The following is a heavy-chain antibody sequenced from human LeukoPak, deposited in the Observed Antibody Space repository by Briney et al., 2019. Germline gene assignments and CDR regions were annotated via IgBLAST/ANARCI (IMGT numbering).Heavy chain of an antibody. CDR3: ARHRITMVRGVDYYFDY. CDR1: GGSISSSSYY. Sequence: SETLSLTCTVSGGSISSSSYYWGWIRQPPGKGLEWIVSIYYSGSTYYNPSLKSRVTISIDTSKNQFSLNVSSVTAADTAVYYCARHRITMVRGVDYYFDYWGQGTLVTVSS. CDR2: IYYSGST. V-gene: IGHV4-39*01. D-gene: IGHD3-10*01. J-gene: IGHJ4*02.